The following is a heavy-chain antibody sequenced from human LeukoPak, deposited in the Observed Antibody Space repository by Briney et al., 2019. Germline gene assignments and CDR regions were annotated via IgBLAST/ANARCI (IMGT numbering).Heavy chain of an antibody. CDR3: ARRMTTNPKYYFDY. CDR1: GGSISSYY. CDR2: IYCSRNT. Sequence: TSETLSLTCTVSGGSISSYYWTWIRQPPGKGLEWIGYIYCSRNTNYNPSLRSRVTISVDTSKNQFSLKLSSVTAADTAVYYCARRMTTNPKYYFDYWGQGTLVTVSS. D-gene: IGHD5-24*01. V-gene: IGHV4-59*08. J-gene: IGHJ4*02.